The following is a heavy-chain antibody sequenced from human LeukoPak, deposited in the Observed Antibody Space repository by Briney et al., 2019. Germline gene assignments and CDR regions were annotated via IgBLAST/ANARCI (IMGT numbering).Heavy chain of an antibody. CDR2: INPKTGGT. Sequence: ASVKVSCKASGYTFTANYIHWVRQAPGQGLEWMGRINPKTGGTHYAQRFQGRVTMTRDTSITTAYMELNRLRYDDTAVYYCARDNWAGTPEKAWGQGTLITVSS. CDR1: GYTFTANY. CDR3: ARDNWAGTPEKA. D-gene: IGHD1-7*01. J-gene: IGHJ5*02. V-gene: IGHV1-2*02.